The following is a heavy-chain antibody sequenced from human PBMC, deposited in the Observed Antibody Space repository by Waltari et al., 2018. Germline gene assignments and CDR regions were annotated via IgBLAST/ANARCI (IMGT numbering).Heavy chain of an antibody. J-gene: IGHJ4*02. CDR2: IRYDGSNK. CDR1: GFTFSSYG. V-gene: IGHV3-30*02. CDR3: ASLVGTSGGDY. D-gene: IGHD3-16*01. Sequence: QVQLVESGGGVVQPGGSLRLSCAASGFTFSSYGMHWVRQAPGKGLEWVAFIRYDGSNKYYADSVKGRFTISRDNSKNTLYLQMNSLRSEDTSVYYCASLVGTSGGDYWGQGTLVTVSS.